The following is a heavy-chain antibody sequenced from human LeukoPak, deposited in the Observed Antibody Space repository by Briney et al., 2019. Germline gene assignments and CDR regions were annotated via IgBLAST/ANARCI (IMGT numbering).Heavy chain of an antibody. CDR1: GGSISSGSYY. V-gene: IGHV4-61*02. CDR2: IYTSGST. D-gene: IGHD1-26*01. J-gene: IGHJ4*02. Sequence: SQTLSLTCTVSGGSISSGSYYWSWIRQPAGKGLEWIGRIYTSGSTNYNPPLKSRVTISVDTSKNQFSLKLSSVTAADTAVYYCARGSVVGAAFDYWGQGTLVTVSS. CDR3: ARGSVVGAAFDY.